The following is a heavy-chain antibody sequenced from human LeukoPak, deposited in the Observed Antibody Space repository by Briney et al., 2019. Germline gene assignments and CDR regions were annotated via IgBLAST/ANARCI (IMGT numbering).Heavy chain of an antibody. CDR2: IYYTGST. Sequence: PSETLSLTCTVSGGSISSSSYYWGWIRQPPGKGLEWIGCIYYTGSTNYNPSLKSRVTISVDTSKNQFSLKLSSVTAADTAVYYCARGAWRSVWGSSSSRYFDYWGQGTLVTVSS. J-gene: IGHJ4*02. V-gene: IGHV4-39*07. CDR1: GGSISSSSYY. D-gene: IGHD6-6*01. CDR3: ARGAWRSVWGSSSSRYFDY.